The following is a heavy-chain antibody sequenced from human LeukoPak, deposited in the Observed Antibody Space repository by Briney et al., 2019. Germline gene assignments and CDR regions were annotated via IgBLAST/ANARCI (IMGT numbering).Heavy chain of an antibody. Sequence: PSETLSLTCTVSGGSISSYFWHWIRQTPGKGLEWIGYISYSGDTDYNPSLKSRVTISVDTTKNHFSLKMSSVTAADTAVYYCAGKSSTGGYNGYDVWYFDLWGRGTLVTVSS. V-gene: IGHV4-59*08. CDR2: ISYSGDT. J-gene: IGHJ2*01. D-gene: IGHD5-12*01. CDR3: AGKSSTGGYNGYDVWYFDL. CDR1: GGSISSYF.